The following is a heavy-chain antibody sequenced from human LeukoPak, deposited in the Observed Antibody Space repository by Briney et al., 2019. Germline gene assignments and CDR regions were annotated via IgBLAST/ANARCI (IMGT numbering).Heavy chain of an antibody. Sequence: SQTLSLTSTVSGDSISSGYYWGWTRRPPGKGLEWIGSIYHSGSTYYNPSLKSRVTISVDTSKHQFSLKLSSVTAADTAVYYCARVSIIVGAQGGYYFDYWGQGTLVTVSS. CDR1: GDSISSGYY. V-gene: IGHV4-38-2*02. CDR3: ARVSIIVGAQGGYYFDY. J-gene: IGHJ4*02. D-gene: IGHD1-26*01. CDR2: IYHSGST.